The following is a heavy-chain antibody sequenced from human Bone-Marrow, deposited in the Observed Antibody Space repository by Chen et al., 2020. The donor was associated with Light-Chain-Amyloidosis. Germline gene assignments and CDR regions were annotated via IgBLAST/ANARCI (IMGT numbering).Heavy chain of an antibody. V-gene: IGHV3-7*03. CDR3: ARDSSGYEY. Sequence: EVQLVESGGGLVQPGGSLRLSVAASGFTFSNDWMSWVRQAPGKGPEFVANIKPDGSEEYYVDSVKGRFTISRDNAKNSLYLQMNSLRAEDTAVYYCARDSSGYEYWGQGTLVTVSS. J-gene: IGHJ4*02. D-gene: IGHD3-22*01. CDR1: GFTFSNDW. CDR2: IKPDGSEE.